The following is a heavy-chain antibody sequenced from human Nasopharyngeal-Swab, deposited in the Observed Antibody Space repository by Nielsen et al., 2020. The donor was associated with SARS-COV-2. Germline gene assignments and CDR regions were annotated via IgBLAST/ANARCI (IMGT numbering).Heavy chain of an antibody. D-gene: IGHD3-10*01. CDR2: ISGSGGST. CDR3: AKGADRGVNASYYYGMDV. Sequence: GEALKISCAASGFTFSSYAMSWVRQAPGKGLEWVSAISGSGGSTYYADSVKGRFTISRDNSKNTLYLQMNSLRAEDTAVYYCAKGADRGVNASYYYGMDVWGQGTTVTVSS. CDR1: GFTFSSYA. V-gene: IGHV3-23*01. J-gene: IGHJ6*02.